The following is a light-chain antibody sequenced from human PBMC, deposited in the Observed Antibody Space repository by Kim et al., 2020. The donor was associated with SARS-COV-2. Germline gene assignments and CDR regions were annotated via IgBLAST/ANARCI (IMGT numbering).Light chain of an antibody. V-gene: IGLV1-40*01. CDR1: TSSIGAGHD. CDR3: QSYDSGRWV. CDR2: GSS. J-gene: IGLJ3*02. Sequence: PGQRITISCAGSTSSIGAGHDVHWSQHLPGTAPKVLIYGSSNRPSGVPDRFSGSKSGTSASLAITGLQAEDEGDYYCQSYDSGRWVFGGGTQLTVL.